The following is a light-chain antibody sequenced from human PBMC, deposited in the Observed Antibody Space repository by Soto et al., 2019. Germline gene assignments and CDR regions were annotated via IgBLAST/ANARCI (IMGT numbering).Light chain of an antibody. CDR2: DVT. V-gene: IGLV2-14*01. J-gene: IGLJ1*01. CDR3: SSYTNISTYV. CDR1: SSDVGGYNF. Sequence: QSVLTQPASVSGSPGQSITISCTGTSSDVGGYNFASWYQQHPDKAPKLMIYDVTNRPSGVSNRFSGSKSGNTASLTISGLQAEDEADYYCSSYTNISTYVFGTGTKVTVL.